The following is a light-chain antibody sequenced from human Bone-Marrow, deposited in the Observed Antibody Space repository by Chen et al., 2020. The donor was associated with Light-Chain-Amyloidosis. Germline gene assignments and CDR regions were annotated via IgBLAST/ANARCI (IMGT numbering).Light chain of an antibody. V-gene: IGLV3-25*03. CDR3: QSADSSGTYEVI. CDR1: DLPTKY. J-gene: IGLJ2*01. CDR2: RDT. Sequence: SYELTQPLSVSVSPGQTARITCSGDDLPTKYAYWYQQKPGQAPVLVIHRDTERPSGISERFSGSISGTTATLTISGVQAEDEADYHCQSADSSGTYEVIFGGGTKLTVL.